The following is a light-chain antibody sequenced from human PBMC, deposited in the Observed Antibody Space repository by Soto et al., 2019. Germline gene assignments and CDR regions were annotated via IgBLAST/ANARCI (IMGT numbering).Light chain of an antibody. J-gene: IGLJ2*01. Sequence: QSALTQPASVSGSPGQSITISCTGTSSDVGTYNLVSWYQHHPGKAPKLMIYEGSNRPSGVSHRFSGSQSGNTASLTISGLQAEDEADYYCSSHAGAVVFGGGTKLTVL. CDR1: SSDVGTYNL. CDR3: SSHAGAVV. CDR2: EGS. V-gene: IGLV2-23*01.